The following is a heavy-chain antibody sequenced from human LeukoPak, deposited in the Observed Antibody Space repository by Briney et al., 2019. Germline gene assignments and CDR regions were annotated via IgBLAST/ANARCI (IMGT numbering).Heavy chain of an antibody. CDR1: GFTFSSYA. V-gene: IGHV3-23*01. CDR2: ISGSGGNT. Sequence: PGGSLRLSCAASGFTFSSYAMRWVRQAPGKGLEWVSSISGSGGNTYYADSVKGRFTISRDNSKNTLYMQMNSLRAEDTAVYYCAKLVTHFVYWGQGTLVTVSS. J-gene: IGHJ4*02. CDR3: AKLVTHFVY. D-gene: IGHD4-23*01.